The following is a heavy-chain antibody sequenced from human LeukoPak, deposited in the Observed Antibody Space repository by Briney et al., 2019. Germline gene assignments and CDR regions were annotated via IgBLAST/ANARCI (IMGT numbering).Heavy chain of an antibody. Sequence: SVKVSCKASGGTFSSYAISWVRQAPGQGLEWMGRIIPILGIANYAQKFQGRVTITADKSTSTAYMELSSLRSEDTAVYYCARGSVRGYSSGWFDYWGQGTLVTVSS. J-gene: IGHJ5*01. CDR3: ARGSVRGYSSGWFDY. D-gene: IGHD6-19*01. CDR2: IIPILGIA. CDR1: GGTFSSYA. V-gene: IGHV1-69*04.